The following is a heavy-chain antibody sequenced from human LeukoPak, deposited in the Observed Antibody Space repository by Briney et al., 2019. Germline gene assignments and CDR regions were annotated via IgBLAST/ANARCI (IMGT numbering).Heavy chain of an antibody. CDR3: ASLSPTYYYHSSGYYHQNDYFDY. V-gene: IGHV1-18*01. CDR1: GYTFISYG. Sequence: ASVKVSCKASGYTFISYGISWVRQAPGQGLEWMGWISAYNGNTNYAQKLQGRVTMTTDTSTSTAYMELRSLRSDDTAVYYCASLSPTYYYHSSGYYHQNDYFDYWGQGTLVTVSS. CDR2: ISAYNGNT. J-gene: IGHJ4*02. D-gene: IGHD3-22*01.